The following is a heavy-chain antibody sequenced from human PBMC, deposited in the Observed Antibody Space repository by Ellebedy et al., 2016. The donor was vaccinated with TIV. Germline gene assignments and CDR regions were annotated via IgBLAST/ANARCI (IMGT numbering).Heavy chain of an antibody. V-gene: IGHV3-7*01. J-gene: IGHJ5*02. CDR3: ARRASYGDYAVQVNPWFDP. CDR2: IRQEGDEI. D-gene: IGHD4-17*01. Sequence: GESLKISCAASGLNFRSYWMTWVRQAPGKGLEWVATIRQEGDEIYYVESVKGRFTISRDNAKNSLFLQMNSLRVEDTAVYYCARRASYGDYAVQVNPWFDPWGQGTLVTVSS. CDR1: GLNFRSYW.